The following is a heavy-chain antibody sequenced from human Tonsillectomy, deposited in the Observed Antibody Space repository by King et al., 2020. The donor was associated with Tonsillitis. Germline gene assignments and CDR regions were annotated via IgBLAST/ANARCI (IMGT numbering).Heavy chain of an antibody. J-gene: IGHJ4*02. Sequence: VQLQESGPGLVKPSATLSLTCTVSGGSISSYYWSWIRQPPGKGLEWIGYIYYSGSTNYNPSLTSRVTISVDTSKNQFSLKLSSVTAADTAVYYCARLGRRELLATIDYWGQGTLVTVSS. CDR1: GGSISSYY. V-gene: IGHV4-59*08. D-gene: IGHD1-26*01. CDR3: ARLGRRELLATIDY. CDR2: IYYSGST.